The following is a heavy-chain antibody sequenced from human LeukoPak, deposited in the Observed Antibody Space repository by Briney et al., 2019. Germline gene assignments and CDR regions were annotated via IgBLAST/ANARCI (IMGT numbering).Heavy chain of an antibody. J-gene: IGHJ4*02. V-gene: IGHV1-69*13. D-gene: IGHD2-15*01. CDR2: IIPIFGTA. CDR1: GGTFSSYA. Sequence: GASVKVSCKASGGTFSSYAISWVRQAPGQGLEWMGGIIPIFGTANYAQKFQGRVTITADESTSTAYMELSSLRSEDTAVYYCARARFDCSGGSCYAVPGPYYFDYWGQGTLVTVSS. CDR3: ARARFDCSGGSCYAVPGPYYFDY.